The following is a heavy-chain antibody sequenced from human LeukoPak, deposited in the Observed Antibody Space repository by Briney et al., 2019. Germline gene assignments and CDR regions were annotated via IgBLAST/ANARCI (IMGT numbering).Heavy chain of an antibody. Sequence: GGSLRLSCVASGFTFSTSWVAWVRQAPGKGLEWVANIDKHGSGKYYVDSVKGRFAISRVYASNSVFLQMDSLRAEDTSVYYCARDAGWGYYDLWGQGTPVTVSS. CDR3: ARDAGWGYYDL. J-gene: IGHJ4*02. CDR2: IDKHGSGK. V-gene: IGHV3-7*01. D-gene: IGHD1-26*01. CDR1: GFTFSTSW.